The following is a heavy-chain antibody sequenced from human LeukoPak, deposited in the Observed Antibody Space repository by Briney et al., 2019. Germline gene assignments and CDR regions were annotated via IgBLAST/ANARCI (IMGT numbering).Heavy chain of an antibody. Sequence: PSQTLSLTCAVSGGSISSGGYSWSWIRQPPGKGLEWIGYIYHTGYTYYNPSLKSRVTISVDGSKNQFSLKLNSVTAADTAVYYCARVGGGREIDYWGQGTLVTVSS. J-gene: IGHJ4*02. CDR3: ARVGGGREIDY. CDR2: IYHTGYT. V-gene: IGHV4-30-2*01. CDR1: GGSISSGGYS. D-gene: IGHD3-16*01.